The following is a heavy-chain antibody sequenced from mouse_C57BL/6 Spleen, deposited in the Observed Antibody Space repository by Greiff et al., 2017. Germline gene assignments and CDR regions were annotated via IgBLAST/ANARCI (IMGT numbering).Heavy chain of an antibody. Sequence: EVHLVESGEGLVKPGGSLKLSCAASGFTFSSYAMSWVRQTPEKRLEWVAYISSGGDYIYYADTVKGRFTISRDNARKTLYLQRSSLKAEDTAMYYCTRERDYYGSSYSWFAYWGQGTLVTVSA. D-gene: IGHD1-1*01. V-gene: IGHV5-9-1*02. CDR1: GFTFSSYA. CDR3: TRERDYYGSSYSWFAY. CDR2: ISSGGDYI. J-gene: IGHJ3*01.